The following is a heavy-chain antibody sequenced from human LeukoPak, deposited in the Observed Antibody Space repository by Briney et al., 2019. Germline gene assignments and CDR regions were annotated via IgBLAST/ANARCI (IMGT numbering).Heavy chain of an antibody. CDR3: ARALRGLGYCSSTSCLTAFDI. CDR1: GDSVSSNSAA. D-gene: IGHD2-2*01. V-gene: IGHV6-1*01. Sequence: SQTLSLTCAISGDSVSSNSAAWNWIRQSPSRGLEWLGRTYYRSKWYNDYAVSVKSRITINPDTSKNQFSLQLNSVTPEDTAVYYCARALRGLGYCSSTSCLTAFDIWGQGTMVTVSS. J-gene: IGHJ3*02. CDR2: TYYRSKWYN.